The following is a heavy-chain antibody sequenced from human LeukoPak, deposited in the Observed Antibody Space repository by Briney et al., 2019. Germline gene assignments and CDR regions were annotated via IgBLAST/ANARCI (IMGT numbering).Heavy chain of an antibody. Sequence: GASVKVSCKASGYTFTNYGINWVRQAPGQGLEWMGWISGYNGNTKYAQRLQGRLTMTTDTSTSTAYMHQRSLTSDDTGVYYCERDLEDTDMPDSAVYWGQGTLVTVSS. D-gene: IGHD1-1*01. CDR3: ERDLEDTDMPDSAVY. V-gene: IGHV1-18*01. CDR2: ISGYNGNT. J-gene: IGHJ4*02. CDR1: GYTFTNYG.